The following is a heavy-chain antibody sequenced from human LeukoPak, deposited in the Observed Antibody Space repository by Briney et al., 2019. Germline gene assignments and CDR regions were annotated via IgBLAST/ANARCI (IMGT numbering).Heavy chain of an antibody. J-gene: IGHJ4*02. Sequence: GASVEVSCKASGYTFTDYYMHWVRQAPGQGLEWMGRINPNSGGTNYAQKFQGRVTMTRDTSISTAYMELSRLRSDDTAVYYCARGLSYGPRGHWGQGTLVTVSS. CDR2: INPNSGGT. CDR3: ARGLSYGPRGH. V-gene: IGHV1-2*06. CDR1: GYTFTDYY. D-gene: IGHD5-18*01.